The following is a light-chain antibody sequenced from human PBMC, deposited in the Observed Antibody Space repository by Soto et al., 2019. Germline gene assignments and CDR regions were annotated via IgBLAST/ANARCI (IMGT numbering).Light chain of an antibody. CDR1: SSDVGGYNY. CDR3: SSYTSSSTLLV. J-gene: IGLJ2*01. CDR2: EVS. V-gene: IGLV2-14*01. Sequence: QSALTQPASVSGSPGQSITISCTGNSSDVGGYNYVSWYQQHPGIAPKLMIYEVSNRPSGVSNRFSGSKSGNTASLTISGLQAEDEADYYCSSYTSSSTLLVFGGGTKLTVL.